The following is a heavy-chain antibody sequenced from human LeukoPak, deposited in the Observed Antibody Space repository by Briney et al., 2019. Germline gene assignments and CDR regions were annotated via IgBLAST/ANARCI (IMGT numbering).Heavy chain of an antibody. CDR2: LYYSGTT. Sequence: SETLSLTCTVSGDSISSVNFYWGWIRQPPGKGLEWIGTLYYSGTTYYNPSLKSRVTMSVDTSKNQFSLKLSSVTATDTAVYYCAKLWLQGGCFDPWGQGTLVTVSS. V-gene: IGHV4-39*01. D-gene: IGHD5-24*01. CDR1: GDSISSVNFY. CDR3: AKLWLQGGCFDP. J-gene: IGHJ5*02.